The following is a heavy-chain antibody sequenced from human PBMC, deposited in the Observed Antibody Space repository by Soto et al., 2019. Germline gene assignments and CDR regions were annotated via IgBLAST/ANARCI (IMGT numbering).Heavy chain of an antibody. V-gene: IGHV1-18*01. J-gene: IGHJ4*02. CDR2: ISTTSGNT. CDR1: GYTFSSYS. D-gene: IGHD2-8*01. Sequence: QIQMVQSGAEVKQPGASVKISCKTSGYTFSSYSINWVRQGPGQGLEWMSWISTTSGNTHYAERVQGRVTVTLDKSARTAFMEMWGLTSDDTAVYLCARDNGYYDFWGQGTLVTVSS. CDR3: ARDNGYYDF.